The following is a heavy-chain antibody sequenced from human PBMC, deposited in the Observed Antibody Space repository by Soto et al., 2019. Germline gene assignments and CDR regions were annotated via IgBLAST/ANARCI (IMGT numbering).Heavy chain of an antibody. CDR1: GGSISSGDYY. V-gene: IGHV4-30-4*01. D-gene: IGHD3-10*01. CDR3: ARGRARFGELLYGDY. J-gene: IGHJ4*02. CDR2: IYYSGST. Sequence: QVQLQESGPGLVKPSQTLSLTCTVSGGSISSGDYYWSWIRQPPGKGLEWIGYIYYSGSTYYNPSLKSRVTISVDTSKNQFSLKLSSVTAADTAVYYCARGRARFGELLYGDYWGQGTLVTVSS.